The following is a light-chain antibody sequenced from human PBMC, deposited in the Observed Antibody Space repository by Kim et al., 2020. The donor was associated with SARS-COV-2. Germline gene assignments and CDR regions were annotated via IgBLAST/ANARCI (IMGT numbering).Light chain of an antibody. CDR2: QDT. CDR1: KLGDKY. Sequence: SYELTQPPSVSVSPGQTASITCSGDKLGDKYVCWYQQKPGQSPVLVIYQDTKRPSGIPERFSGSNSGKTATLTISGTQAMDEADYYCQAWDSSTKGVFGGGTQLTV. J-gene: IGLJ3*02. CDR3: QAWDSSTKGV. V-gene: IGLV3-1*01.